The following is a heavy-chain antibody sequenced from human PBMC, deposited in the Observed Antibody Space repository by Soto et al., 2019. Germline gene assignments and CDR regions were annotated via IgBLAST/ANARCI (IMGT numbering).Heavy chain of an antibody. CDR2: IYYSGST. CDR1: GGSISSGDYY. J-gene: IGHJ5*02. V-gene: IGHV4-30-4*01. D-gene: IGHD2-15*01. Sequence: QVQLQESGPGLVKPSQTLSLTCTVSGGSISSGDYYWSWIRQPPGKGLEWIGYIYYSGSTYYNPSLKSRVTISVDTSKNQFSMKLSSVTAADTAVYYCAREVSPRSQYCSGGSCYSYNWFDPWGQGTLVTVSS. CDR3: AREVSPRSQYCSGGSCYSYNWFDP.